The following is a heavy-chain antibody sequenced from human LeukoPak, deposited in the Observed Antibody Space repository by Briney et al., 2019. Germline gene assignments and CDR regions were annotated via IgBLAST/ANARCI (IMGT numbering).Heavy chain of an antibody. Sequence: GGSLRLSSAASGFTVSSNYMSWVRQAPGKGLEWVSVIYSGGSTYYADSVKGRFTISRDNSKNTLYLQMNSLRAEDTAVYYCARIVRLRYFDWLLDYWGQGTLVTVSS. CDR3: ARIVRLRYFDWLLDY. J-gene: IGHJ4*02. V-gene: IGHV3-53*01. D-gene: IGHD3-9*01. CDR2: IYSGGST. CDR1: GFTVSSNY.